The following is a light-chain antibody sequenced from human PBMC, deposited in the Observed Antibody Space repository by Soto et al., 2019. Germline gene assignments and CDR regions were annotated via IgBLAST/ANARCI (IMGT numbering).Light chain of an antibody. CDR3: AAWDDSLSGFYV. Sequence: QSGLAQPPSASGAPGQRVTISCSGSNSKIGSNYVYWYQQLPGTAPKLLIYRNNQRPSGVPDRFSGSKSGTSASLAISGLRSEDEADYYCAAWDDSLSGFYVFGTGTKVTV. V-gene: IGLV1-47*01. CDR2: RNN. J-gene: IGLJ1*01. CDR1: NSKIGSNY.